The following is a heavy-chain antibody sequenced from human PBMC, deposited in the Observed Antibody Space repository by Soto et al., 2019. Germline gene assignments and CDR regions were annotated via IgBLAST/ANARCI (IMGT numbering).Heavy chain of an antibody. CDR3: ARGAHYDSSGYPSTGFDD. D-gene: IGHD3-22*01. CDR2: INHSGIT. CDR1: GGYLRGYY. V-gene: IGHV4-34*01. J-gene: IGHJ4*02. Sequence: SGTQSLTCSGYGGYLRGYYGSWIRPPPGEGLEWIGEINHSGITNYNPSLKSRVTISVDPSKNPFSLKLSSVTAADTAVYYCARGAHYDSSGYPSTGFDDWVQGTLVTLSS.